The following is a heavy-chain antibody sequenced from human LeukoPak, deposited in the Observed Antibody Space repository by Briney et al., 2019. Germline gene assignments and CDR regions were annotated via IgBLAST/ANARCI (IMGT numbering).Heavy chain of an antibody. Sequence: GGSLRLSCAVSGLTFSSSWMDWVRQAPGKGLEWVANIRQDGSEKYYVDSVKGRFTISRDNAKNSLYLQMNSLRAEDTAVYYCARDNPGYSSSWYAPLVDYWGQGTLVTVSS. V-gene: IGHV3-7*03. J-gene: IGHJ4*02. CDR1: GLTFSSSW. CDR2: IRQDGSEK. CDR3: ARDNPGYSSSWYAPLVDY. D-gene: IGHD6-13*01.